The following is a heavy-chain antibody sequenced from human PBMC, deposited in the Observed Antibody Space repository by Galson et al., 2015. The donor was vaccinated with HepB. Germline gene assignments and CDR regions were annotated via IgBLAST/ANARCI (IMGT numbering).Heavy chain of an antibody. Sequence: SLRFSCAASEFTFSSYWMNWVRQAPGKGLEWVANINPDGSEKYYVASLKGRFTISRDNAKNSLYLQMDSLRAEDTAVYYCARRISLVRGIITKPDYYYGMDVWGQGTTVTVAS. CDR3: ARRISLVRGIITKPDYYYGMDV. V-gene: IGHV3-7*03. J-gene: IGHJ6*02. CDR2: INPDGSEK. D-gene: IGHD3-10*01. CDR1: EFTFSSYW.